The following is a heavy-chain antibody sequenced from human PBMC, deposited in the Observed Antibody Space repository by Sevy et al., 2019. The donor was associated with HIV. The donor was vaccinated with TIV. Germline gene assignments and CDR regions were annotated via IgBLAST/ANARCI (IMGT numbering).Heavy chain of an antibody. Sequence: GGSLRLSCAASGFTFSSYSMNWVRQAPGKGLEWVSSISSSSSYIYYADSVKGRFTISRDNAKNSLYLQMNSLRAEDTAVYYCARDGGIAAAGAHYYYYMDVWGKGTTVTVSS. CDR3: ARDGGIAAAGAHYYYYMDV. CDR2: ISSSSSYI. CDR1: GFTFSSYS. J-gene: IGHJ6*03. V-gene: IGHV3-21*01. D-gene: IGHD6-13*01.